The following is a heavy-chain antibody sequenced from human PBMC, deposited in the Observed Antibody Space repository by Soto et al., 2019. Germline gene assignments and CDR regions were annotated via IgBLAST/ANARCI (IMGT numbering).Heavy chain of an antibody. Sequence: PGGSLRLSCAASGFTFSSCSMTWVRQAPGKGLEWVSAITGSGDRTYYAVSVEGRFTISRDNSNIRVYLQMNSLRVEDSAVYYCAVAIFTAYDYWGRGILVTVSA. CDR1: GFTFSSCS. CDR2: ITGSGDRT. V-gene: IGHV3-23*01. CDR3: AVAIFTAYDY. D-gene: IGHD3-9*01. J-gene: IGHJ4*02.